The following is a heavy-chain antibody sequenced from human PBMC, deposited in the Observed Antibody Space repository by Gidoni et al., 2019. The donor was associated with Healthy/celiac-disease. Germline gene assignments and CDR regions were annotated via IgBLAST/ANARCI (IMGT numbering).Heavy chain of an antibody. Sequence: QVQLVQSGAEVKKPGASVKVSCKASGYTFTSYYMHWVRQAPGQGLEWMGIINPSGGSTSYAQKFQGRVTMTRDTSTSTVYMELSSLRSEDTAVYYCARERDYDILTGYSPFDYWGQGTLVTVSS. CDR2: INPSGGST. J-gene: IGHJ4*02. D-gene: IGHD3-9*01. CDR3: ARERDYDILTGYSPFDY. V-gene: IGHV1-46*03. CDR1: GYTFTSYY.